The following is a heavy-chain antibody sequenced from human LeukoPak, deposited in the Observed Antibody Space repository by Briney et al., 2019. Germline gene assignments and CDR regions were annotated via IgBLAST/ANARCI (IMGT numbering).Heavy chain of an antibody. CDR2: IYTSGST. CDR3: ARGGNYYSGSGSFNFDY. J-gene: IGHJ4*02. D-gene: IGHD3-10*01. V-gene: IGHV4-4*07. CDR1: GGSISIYY. Sequence: SETLSLTCAVSGGSISIYYWSCIRQPAGKGREGIGRIYTSGSTNYTPSLKSRVTMSVDTSKNQFSLKLSSLTAADMAVYYCARGGNYYSGSGSFNFDYWGQGTLVTVSS.